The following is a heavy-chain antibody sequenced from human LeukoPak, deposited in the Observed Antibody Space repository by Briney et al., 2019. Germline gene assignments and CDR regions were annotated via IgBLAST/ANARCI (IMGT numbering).Heavy chain of an antibody. CDR3: ARVRDCSGGSCTGDMDV. CDR1: GGTFSSYA. J-gene: IGHJ6*03. D-gene: IGHD2-15*01. V-gene: IGHV1-69*05. Sequence: SVKVSCKASGGTFSSYAISWVRQAPGEGLEWMGGIIPIFGTANYAQKFQGRVTITTDESTSTAYMELSSLRSEYTAVYYCARVRDCSGGSCTGDMDVWGKGTTVTVSS. CDR2: IIPIFGTA.